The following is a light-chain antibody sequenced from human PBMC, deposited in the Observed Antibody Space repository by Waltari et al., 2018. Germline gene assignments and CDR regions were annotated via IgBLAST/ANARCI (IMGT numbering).Light chain of an antibody. J-gene: IGKJ1*01. CDR3: QQYNSYKT. Sequence: EIVMTQSPVTLSVSPGERVTLSCRASQSVNRKLAWYQQKPGQSPRPLISDASTRAADIPARFSDSGSVTEFTLTISSLQSEDFAVYYCQQYNSYKTFGQGTKGEIK. CDR1: QSVNRK. CDR2: DAS. V-gene: IGKV3-15*01.